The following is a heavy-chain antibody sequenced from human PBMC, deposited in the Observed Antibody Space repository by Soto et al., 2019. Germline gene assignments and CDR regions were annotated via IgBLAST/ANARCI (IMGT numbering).Heavy chain of an antibody. V-gene: IGHV3-30*18. CDR1: GFTFSSYR. J-gene: IGHJ4*02. Sequence: GGSQRLSCAASGFTFSSYRMLWVRQAPGKGLEWVAVISYDGSNKYYADSVKGRFTISRDNSKNTLYLQMNSLGAEDTAVYYCAKGPLRYFDWLSPDYWGQGTLVTVSS. CDR3: AKGPLRYFDWLSPDY. CDR2: ISYDGSNK. D-gene: IGHD3-9*01.